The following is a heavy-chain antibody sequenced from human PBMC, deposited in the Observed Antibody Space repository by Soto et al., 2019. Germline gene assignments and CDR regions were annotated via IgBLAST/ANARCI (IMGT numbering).Heavy chain of an antibody. J-gene: IGHJ6*02. CDR3: AKDRDFFPNGMDV. Sequence: GGSLRLSCAASGFTFSSYGMHWVRQAPGKGLEWVAVISYDGSNKYYADSVKGRFTISRDNSKNTLYLQMNSLRAEDTAVYYCAKDRDFFPNGMDVWGQGTTVTVS. V-gene: IGHV3-30*18. CDR2: ISYDGSNK. CDR1: GFTFSSYG. D-gene: IGHD3-3*01.